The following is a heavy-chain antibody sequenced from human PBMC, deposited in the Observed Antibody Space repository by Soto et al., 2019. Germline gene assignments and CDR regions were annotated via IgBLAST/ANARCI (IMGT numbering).Heavy chain of an antibody. J-gene: IGHJ6*02. Sequence: PSETLSLPCPVSGDSMRSSSSWDWIRQPPGKGLEWIGSIYSTGNTYYNPSLNSQVTISVDTSKNQFSLNVISVTAADTAVYYCRRSSRYSTDVWGQRTTVTVSS. V-gene: IGHV4-39*01. CDR3: RRSSRYSTDV. CDR2: IYSTGNT. CDR1: GDSMRSSSS. D-gene: IGHD6-13*01.